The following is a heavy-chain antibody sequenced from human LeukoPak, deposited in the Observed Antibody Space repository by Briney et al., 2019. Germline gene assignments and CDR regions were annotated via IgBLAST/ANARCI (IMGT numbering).Heavy chain of an antibody. CDR3: ARDLEYYYGSGSSTRYFDY. V-gene: IGHV1-69*01. J-gene: IGHJ4*02. Sequence: GASVKVSCKASGGTFSSYAISWVRQAPGQGLEWMGGIIPIFGTANYAQKFQGRVTITADESTSTAYMELSSLRSEDTAVYYCARDLEYYYGSGSSTRYFDYWGQGTLVTVSS. D-gene: IGHD3-10*01. CDR2: IIPIFGTA. CDR1: GGTFSSYA.